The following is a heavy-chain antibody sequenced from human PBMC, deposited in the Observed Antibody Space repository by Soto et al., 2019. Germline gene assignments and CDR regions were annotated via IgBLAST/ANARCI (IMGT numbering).Heavy chain of an antibody. CDR1: GGSISSGGYY. V-gene: IGHV4-31*03. Sequence: TLSLTCNVSGGSISSGGYYWSWIRQHPGKGLEWIGYIYYSGSTYYNPSLKSRVTISVDTSKNQFSLKLSSVTAADTAVYYCAIVTVTGSDVDFWGQGTLVTVS. CDR2: IYYSGST. CDR3: AIVTVTGSDVDF. J-gene: IGHJ4*02. D-gene: IGHD3-10*01.